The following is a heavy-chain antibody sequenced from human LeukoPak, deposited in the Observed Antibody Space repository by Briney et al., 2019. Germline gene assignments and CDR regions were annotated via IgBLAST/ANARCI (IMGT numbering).Heavy chain of an antibody. J-gene: IGHJ6*03. Sequence: GGSLRLSCAASGFTFDDYGMRWVRQAPGRGLEGVSGINWNGGSTGYADSVKGRFTISRDNAKNSLYLQMNSLRAEDTALYYCARGVGSSSGRYYYYYMDVWGKGTTVTVSS. CDR2: INWNGGST. CDR1: GFTFDDYG. D-gene: IGHD6-6*01. CDR3: ARGVGSSSGRYYYYYMDV. V-gene: IGHV3-20*04.